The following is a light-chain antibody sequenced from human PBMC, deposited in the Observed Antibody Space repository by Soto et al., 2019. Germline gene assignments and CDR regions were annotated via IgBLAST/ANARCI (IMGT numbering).Light chain of an antibody. V-gene: IGLV1-44*01. Sequence: QSVLTQPPSASGTPGQRVTFSCSGSSSNIGINTVNWYRQLPGTAPQLLISDNHRRPSGVPDRFSGSKSGTSASLAIGGLQSEDEATYFCAAWDVSLNGLVFGTGTKVTVL. CDR2: DNH. CDR3: AAWDVSLNGLV. J-gene: IGLJ1*01. CDR1: SSNIGINT.